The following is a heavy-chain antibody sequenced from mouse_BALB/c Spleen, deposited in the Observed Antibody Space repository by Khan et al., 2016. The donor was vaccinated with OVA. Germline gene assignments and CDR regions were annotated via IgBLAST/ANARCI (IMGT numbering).Heavy chain of an antibody. CDR1: GYTFTTYV. J-gene: IGHJ4*01. V-gene: IGHV1S136*01. CDR2: INPYNDDT. Sequence: VQLQQPGPELVKPGASVKMSCKASGYTFTTYVIHWVKQKPGQGLEWFGYINPYNDDTKYNEKFTGKATLTSDKSSTTAYMEFSSLTSEDSAVYYCARGMGLLRGAMDYWGQGTSVTVSS. D-gene: IGHD2-3*01. CDR3: ARGMGLLRGAMDY.